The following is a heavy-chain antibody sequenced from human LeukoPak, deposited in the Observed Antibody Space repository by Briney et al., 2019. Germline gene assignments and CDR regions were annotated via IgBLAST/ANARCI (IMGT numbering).Heavy chain of an antibody. D-gene: IGHD1-1*01. J-gene: IGHJ5*02. CDR2: INLSGGTT. CDR1: GYTFTSYY. V-gene: IGHV1-46*01. Sequence: ASVKGSCKASGYTFTSYYMHWVRQAPGQGLEWMGIINLSGGTTYYAQKFQGRVTMTNDMSTSTVYMELSSLRSEDTAVYYCARDFGYNWKANWFDPWGQGTLVTVS. CDR3: ARDFGYNWKANWFDP.